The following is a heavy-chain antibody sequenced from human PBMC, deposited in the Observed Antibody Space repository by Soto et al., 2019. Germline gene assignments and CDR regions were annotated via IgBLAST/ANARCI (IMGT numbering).Heavy chain of an antibody. CDR2: FSGSSSTT. J-gene: IGHJ3*02. V-gene: IGHV3-23*01. D-gene: IGHD1-1*01. Sequence: EVQVLESGGGLVQPGGSLRLSCAASGFTFSSYAMSWVRQAPGKGLEWVSSFSGSSSTTYYADSVRGRFTSSRDNSKSTLYLQMSSLRAEDTAIYYCAKVFTAGTFHDAFDIWGQGTMVTVSS. CDR1: GFTFSSYA. CDR3: AKVFTAGTFHDAFDI.